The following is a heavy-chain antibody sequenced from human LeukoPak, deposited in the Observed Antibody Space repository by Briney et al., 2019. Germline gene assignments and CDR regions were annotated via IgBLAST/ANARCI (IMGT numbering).Heavy chain of an antibody. CDR1: GFTFSGSA. J-gene: IGHJ4*02. V-gene: IGHV3-15*07. CDR3: TTEDSTGGLN. D-gene: IGHD3-16*01. CDR2: IKSKTDGGTT. Sequence: GGSLRLSCATSGFTFSGSAIHWVRQAPGKGLEWVGRIKSKTDGGTTDYAAPVKGRFTISRDDSKNTLYLQMNSLKTEDTAVYYCTTEDSTGGLNWGQGTLVTVSS.